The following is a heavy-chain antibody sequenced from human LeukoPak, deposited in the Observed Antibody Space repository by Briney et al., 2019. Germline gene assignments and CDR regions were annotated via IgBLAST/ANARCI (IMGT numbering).Heavy chain of an antibody. CDR3: AKGSSLDC. J-gene: IGHJ4*02. CDR2: ITSGSRTI. Sequence: GGSLRLSCAASGFTFSSHSMNWVRQGPGKGLEWLSYITSGSRTIYYADSVKGRFTISRDNAKNSLYLQMNSLRVDDTAVYYCAKGSSLDCWGQGTLVTVSS. CDR1: GFTFSSHS. V-gene: IGHV3-48*01.